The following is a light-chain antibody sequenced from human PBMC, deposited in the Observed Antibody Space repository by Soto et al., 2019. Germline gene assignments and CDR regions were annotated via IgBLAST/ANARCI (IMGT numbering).Light chain of an antibody. CDR3: QRNSSPPIT. CDR1: QSVSSSS. CDR2: GAS. J-gene: IGKJ5*01. Sequence: QTPSVPSGCPSHHAPLSCSASQSVSSSSLAWYQQKPGQAPSLIIYGASSRATGIPDRFSGSSSGTDCTLTSSLVQAEDVVVYYCQRNSSPPITLGQGTRLEIK. V-gene: IGKV3-20*01.